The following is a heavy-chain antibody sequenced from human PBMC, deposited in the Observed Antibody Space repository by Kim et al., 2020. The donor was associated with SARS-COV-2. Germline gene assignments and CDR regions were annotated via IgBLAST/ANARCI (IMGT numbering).Heavy chain of an antibody. CDR2: IWYDGSNK. V-gene: IGHV3-33*01. D-gene: IGHD3-3*01. Sequence: GGSLRLSCAASGFTFSSYGMHWVRQAPGKGLEWVAVIWYDGSNKYYADSVKGRFTISRDNSKNTLYLQMNSLRAEDTAVYYCARVQYYDFWSGYYTRLYYYGMDVWGQGTTVTVSS. CDR3: ARVQYYDFWSGYYTRLYYYGMDV. J-gene: IGHJ6*02. CDR1: GFTFSSYG.